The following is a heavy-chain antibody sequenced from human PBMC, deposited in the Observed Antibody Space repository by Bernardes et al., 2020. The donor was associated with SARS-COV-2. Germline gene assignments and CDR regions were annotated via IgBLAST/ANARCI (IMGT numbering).Heavy chain of an antibody. CDR1: GFTFSDYF. Sequence: SLRLSCAASGFTFSDYFIHWVRQVPGKGLVWVSRISGDGSGINYADSVRGRFTISRDNARNTLYLQMNSLRPEDTAVYYCTRGSGNYYFDYWGQGTLVTVSS. CDR3: TRGSGNYYFDY. J-gene: IGHJ4*02. CDR2: ISGDGSGI. D-gene: IGHD1-26*01. V-gene: IGHV3-74*01.